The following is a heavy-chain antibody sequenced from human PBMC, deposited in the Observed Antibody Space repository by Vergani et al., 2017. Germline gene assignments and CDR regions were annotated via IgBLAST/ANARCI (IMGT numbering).Heavy chain of an antibody. J-gene: IGHJ6*03. D-gene: IGHD1-1*01. Sequence: QLLESGGGLIQPGGSLRLSCAASGFTFNSYAMTWVRQAPGKGLEWVAVISYDGSNKYYADSVKGRFTISRDNSKNTLYLQMNSLRAEDTAVYYCAKVATGTTRYYYYYYMDVWGKGTTVTVSS. CDR1: GFTFNSYA. CDR2: ISYDGSNK. CDR3: AKVATGTTRYYYYYYMDV. V-gene: IGHV3-30*18.